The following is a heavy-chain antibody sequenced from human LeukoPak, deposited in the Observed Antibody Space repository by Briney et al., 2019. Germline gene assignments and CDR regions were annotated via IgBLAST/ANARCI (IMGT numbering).Heavy chain of an antibody. CDR1: GFTFSSYA. CDR2: SGDNT. V-gene: IGHV3-23*01. J-gene: IGHJ3*02. Sequence: GGSLRLSCAASGFTFSSYAMSWVRQAPGKGLEWVSSSGDNTRYADPVKGRFTTSRDNSKNTLDLQMNGLRAEDTAVYYCAKSWRYYDSSNYYAFDIWGQGTMVTVSS. CDR3: AKSWRYYDSSNYYAFDI. D-gene: IGHD3-22*01.